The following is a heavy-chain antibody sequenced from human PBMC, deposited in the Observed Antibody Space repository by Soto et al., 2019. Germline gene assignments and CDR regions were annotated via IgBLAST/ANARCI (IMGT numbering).Heavy chain of an antibody. CDR1: GFTFSSYW. CDR3: ASIPGYYDILTGLSMDV. D-gene: IGHD3-9*01. CDR2: INSDGSST. J-gene: IGHJ6*02. Sequence: GGSLRLSCAASGFTFSSYWMHWVRQAPGKGLVWVSRINSDGSSTSYADSVKGRFTISRDNAKNTLYLQMNSLRAEDTAVYYCASIPGYYDILTGLSMDVWGQGTTVTVSS. V-gene: IGHV3-74*01.